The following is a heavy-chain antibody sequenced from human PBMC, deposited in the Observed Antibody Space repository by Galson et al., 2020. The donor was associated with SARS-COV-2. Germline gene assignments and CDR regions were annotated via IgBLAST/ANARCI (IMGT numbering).Heavy chain of an antibody. Sequence: GGSLRLSCAASGFTFSSYDMHWVRQATGKGLEWVSAIGTAGDTYYPGSVKGRFTISRENAKNSLYLQMNSLRAGDTAVYYCARAETRYYYYYMDVWGKGTTVTVSS. V-gene: IGHV3-13*01. CDR2: IGTAGDT. J-gene: IGHJ6*03. CDR3: ARAETRYYYYYMDV. CDR1: GFTFSSYD.